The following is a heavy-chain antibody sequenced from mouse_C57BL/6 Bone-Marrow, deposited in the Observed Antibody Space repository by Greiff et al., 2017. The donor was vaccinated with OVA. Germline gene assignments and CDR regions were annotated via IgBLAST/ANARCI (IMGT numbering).Heavy chain of an antibody. Sequence: EVQLQQSGPELVKPGASVKIPCKASGYTFTDYNMDWVKQSHGKSLEWIGDINPNNGGTIYNQKFKGKATLTVDKSSSTAYMELRSLTSEDTAVYYCARNLYGSSYPGYFDYWGQGTTLTVSS. J-gene: IGHJ2*01. CDR2: INPNNGGT. CDR3: ARNLYGSSYPGYFDY. CDR1: GYTFTDYN. V-gene: IGHV1-18*01. D-gene: IGHD1-1*01.